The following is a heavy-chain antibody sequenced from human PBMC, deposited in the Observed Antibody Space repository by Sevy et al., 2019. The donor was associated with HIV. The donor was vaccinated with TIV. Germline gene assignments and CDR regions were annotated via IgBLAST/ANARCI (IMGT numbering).Heavy chain of an antibody. D-gene: IGHD3-16*01. CDR3: AKDRPGGFDY. Sequence: GGSLRLSCAASGFSVRDNSMSWVRQAPGQGLEWVSVISAGISTYYAESVQGRFTISRDISGNMVYLQMNSLRPEDTAHYYCAKDRPGGFDYWGQGTLVTVSS. CDR1: GFSVRDNS. V-gene: IGHV3-53*01. J-gene: IGHJ4*02. CDR2: ISAGIST.